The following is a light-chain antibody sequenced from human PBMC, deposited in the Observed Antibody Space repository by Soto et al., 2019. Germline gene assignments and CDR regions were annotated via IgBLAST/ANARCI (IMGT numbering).Light chain of an antibody. Sequence: DIVMTQSPDSLAVSLGERTAINCKSSQSLLYSSSTQTHLSWYQLKPGQPPNFLIYWASTRKSGVPARFRGSGSGTNFTRTITSLQAEDVAVYCCQQYYTTPRKLGQGTKVESK. CDR2: WAS. V-gene: IGKV4-1*01. CDR1: QSLLYSSSTQTH. CDR3: QQYYTTPRK. J-gene: IGKJ1*01.